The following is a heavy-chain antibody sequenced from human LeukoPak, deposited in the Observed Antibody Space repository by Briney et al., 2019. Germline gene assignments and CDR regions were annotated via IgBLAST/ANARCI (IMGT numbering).Heavy chain of an antibody. CDR3: ARGETTVTPYYYYYMDV. CDR1: GGTFSSYA. CDR2: IIPIFGTA. J-gene: IGHJ6*03. V-gene: IGHV1-69*05. Sequence: SVKVSCKASGGTFSSYAISWVRQAPGQGLEWMGRIIPIFGTANYAQKFQGRVAITTDESTSTAYMELSSLRSEDTAVYYCARGETTVTPYYYYYMDVWGKGTTVTVSS. D-gene: IGHD4-17*01.